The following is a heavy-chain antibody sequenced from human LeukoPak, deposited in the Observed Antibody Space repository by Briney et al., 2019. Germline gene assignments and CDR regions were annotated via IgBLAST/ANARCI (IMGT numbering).Heavy chain of an antibody. CDR2: IYADGYT. V-gene: IGHV3-53*04. CDR1: GISVSNDY. Sequence: GGSLRLSCAASGISVSNDYMSWVRQAPGKGLEWVSAIYADGYTRDAASVKGRFSISRHNSKNTVYLQMDNLRPEDTAVYYCARGRGCSGGSCYSRLFKNWFDPWGQGTLVTVSS. CDR3: ARGRGCSGGSCYSRLFKNWFDP. D-gene: IGHD2-15*01. J-gene: IGHJ5*02.